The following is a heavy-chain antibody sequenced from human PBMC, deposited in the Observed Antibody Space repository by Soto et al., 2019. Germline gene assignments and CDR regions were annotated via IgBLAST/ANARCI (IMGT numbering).Heavy chain of an antibody. Sequence: SETLSLTCTVSGGSISSGGYYWSWIRQHPGKGLEWIGYIYYSGSTYYNPSLKSRVTISVDTSKNQFSLKLSSVTAADTAVYYCARESRVGATAKIDYWGQGTLVTVSS. V-gene: IGHV4-31*03. CDR2: IYYSGST. CDR1: GGSISSGGYY. J-gene: IGHJ4*02. CDR3: ARESRVGATAKIDY. D-gene: IGHD1-26*01.